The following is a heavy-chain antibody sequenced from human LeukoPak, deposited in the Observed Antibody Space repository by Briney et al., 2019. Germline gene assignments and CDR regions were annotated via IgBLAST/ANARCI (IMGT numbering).Heavy chain of an antibody. CDR3: ASYHKLSSGWSFDL. Sequence: SETLSLTCTVSGGSISSYYWSWIRQPAGKGLEWIGRIYTSGSTNYNPSLKSRVTMSVDTSKNQFSLKLSSVPAADTAVYYCASYHKLSSGWSFDLWGRGTLVTVSS. V-gene: IGHV4-4*07. J-gene: IGHJ2*01. CDR1: GGSISSYY. CDR2: IYTSGST. D-gene: IGHD6-19*01.